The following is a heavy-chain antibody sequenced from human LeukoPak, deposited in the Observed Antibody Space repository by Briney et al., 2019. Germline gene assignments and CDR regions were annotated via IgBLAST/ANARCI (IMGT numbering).Heavy chain of an antibody. J-gene: IGHJ6*03. CDR1: GGSISSSSYY. CDR3: ARHQEAYSGSPYYYYYMDV. Sequence: PSETLSLTCTVSGGSISSSSYYWGWIRQPPGKGLEWIGSIYYSGSTYYNPSLKSRVTISVDTSKNQFSLKLSSVTAADTAVYYCARHQEAYSGSPYYYYYMDVWGKGTTVTISS. CDR2: IYYSGST. D-gene: IGHD1-26*01. V-gene: IGHV4-39*01.